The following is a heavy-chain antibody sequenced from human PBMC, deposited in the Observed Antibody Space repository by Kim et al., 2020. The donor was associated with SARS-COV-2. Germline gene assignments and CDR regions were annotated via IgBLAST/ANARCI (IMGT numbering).Heavy chain of an antibody. V-gene: IGHV4-59*01. Sequence: GSTNYNPSLKSRVTISLDTSKNQFSLKLSSVTAADTAVYYCAKVAHWFDPWGQGTLVTVSS. J-gene: IGHJ5*02. CDR2: GST. CDR3: AKVAHWFDP.